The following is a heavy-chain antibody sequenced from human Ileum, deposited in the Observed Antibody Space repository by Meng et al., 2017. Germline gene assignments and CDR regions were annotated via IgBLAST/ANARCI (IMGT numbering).Heavy chain of an antibody. CDR2: ISPTGDTI. D-gene: IGHD3-10*01. CDR1: GINSDNAV. J-gene: IGHJ4*02. V-gene: IGHV3-11*01. CDR3: GRGHFGLDY. Sequence: PVGALMSYCTAIGINSDNAVMSWVSQAQGKGLVWGSYISPTGDTISYSDSVRGRFTVSRDNANNLLCLQMNSLRAEDTALYYCGRGHFGLDYWGPGTLVTVSS.